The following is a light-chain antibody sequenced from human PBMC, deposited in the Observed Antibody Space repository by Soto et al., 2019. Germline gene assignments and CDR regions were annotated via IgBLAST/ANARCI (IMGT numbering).Light chain of an antibody. J-gene: IGKJ1*01. CDR2: AAS. CDR3: LQDYNYPRT. Sequence: IWMTQSPSLLSASTGDRVTITCRASQGIRNDLGWYQQKPGKAPKLLIYAASSLQSGVPSRFSGSGSGTDFTLTISSLQPEDFATYYCLQDYNYPRTFGQGTKVDI. V-gene: IGKV1-6*01. CDR1: QGIRND.